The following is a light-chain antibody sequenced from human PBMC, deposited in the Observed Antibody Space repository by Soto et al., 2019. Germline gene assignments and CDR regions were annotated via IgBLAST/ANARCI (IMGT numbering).Light chain of an antibody. CDR2: GAS. Sequence: EIVLTQSPDTLSLSPGERATLSCRASQSISSTFLAWYQQKPGQAPRLLIYGASSRVTGIPDRFSGSGSGTDFTLTISRREPEDFAVYYCQQYGSSPRGAFGQGTKVEIK. V-gene: IGKV3-20*01. CDR3: QQYGSSPRGA. CDR1: QSISSTF. J-gene: IGKJ1*01.